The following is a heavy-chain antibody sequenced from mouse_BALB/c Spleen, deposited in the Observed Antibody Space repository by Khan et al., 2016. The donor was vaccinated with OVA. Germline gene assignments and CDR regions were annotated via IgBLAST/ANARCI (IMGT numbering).Heavy chain of an antibody. D-gene: IGHD1-1*01. J-gene: IGHJ2*01. CDR2: IYPGSGST. Sequence: QVQLQQSGPVLVKPGASVKMSCMASGYTFTDYIINWVRQRTGQGLEWIGQIYPGSGSTYYNEKFKDKATLTADKSSITAYMQLRSLTSEDSAVYFCARSGYGSLAYWGQGTTLTVSS. CDR3: ARSGYGSLAY. V-gene: IGHV1-77*01. CDR1: GYTFTDYI.